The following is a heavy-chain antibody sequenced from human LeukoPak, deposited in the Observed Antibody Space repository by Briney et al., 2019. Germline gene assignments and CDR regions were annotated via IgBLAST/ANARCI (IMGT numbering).Heavy chain of an antibody. CDR1: GGSISSYY. CDR2: IYYSGST. V-gene: IGHV4-59*08. Sequence: ASETLSLTCTVSGGSISSYYWSWIRQPPGKGLEWFGYIYYSGSTNYNPSLKSRVTISVDTSKNQFSLKLSSVTAADTAVYYCARHGYSSSWFYDYWGQGTLVTVSS. CDR3: ARHGYSSSWFYDY. D-gene: IGHD6-13*01. J-gene: IGHJ4*02.